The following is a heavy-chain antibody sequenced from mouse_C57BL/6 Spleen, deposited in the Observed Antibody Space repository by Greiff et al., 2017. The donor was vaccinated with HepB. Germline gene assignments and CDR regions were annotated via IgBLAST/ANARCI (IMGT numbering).Heavy chain of an antibody. V-gene: IGHV1-82*01. CDR3: ASTFITTVVAALDY. J-gene: IGHJ2*01. CDR1: GYAFSSSW. Sequence: VKLQESGPELVKPGASVKISCKASGYAFSSSWMNWVKQRPGKGLEWIGRIYPGDGDTNYNGKFKGKATLTADKSSSTAYMQLSSLTSEDSAVYYCASTFITTVVAALDYWGQGTTLTVSS. CDR2: IYPGDGDT. D-gene: IGHD1-1*01.